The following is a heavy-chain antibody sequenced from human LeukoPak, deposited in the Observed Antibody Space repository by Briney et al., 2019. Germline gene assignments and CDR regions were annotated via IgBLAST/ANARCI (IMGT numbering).Heavy chain of an antibody. Sequence: GGSLRLSCAAYGFTFSSYGMHWVRQAPGKGLEWVAVISYDGSNKYYADSVKGRFTISRDNPKNTLYLQMNSLRAEDTAVYYCAKDRYGDYGSSFDYWGQGTLVTVSS. CDR1: GFTFSSYG. V-gene: IGHV3-30*18. D-gene: IGHD4-17*01. CDR3: AKDRYGDYGSSFDY. CDR2: ISYDGSNK. J-gene: IGHJ4*02.